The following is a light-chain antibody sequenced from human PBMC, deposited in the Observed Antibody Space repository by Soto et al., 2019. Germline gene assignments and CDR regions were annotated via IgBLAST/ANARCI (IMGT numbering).Light chain of an antibody. V-gene: IGKV1-5*01. CDR3: QQYNSYPWT. CDR2: DAS. Sequence: DDQMTQSPATLSASMGDRVTISCRASQSISNWLAWYQQKPGQAPNLLIYDASSLESGVPSRFSGSGSGTEFTLTISSLQPDDFATYYCQQYNSYPWTFSQGTTVDIK. J-gene: IGKJ1*01. CDR1: QSISNW.